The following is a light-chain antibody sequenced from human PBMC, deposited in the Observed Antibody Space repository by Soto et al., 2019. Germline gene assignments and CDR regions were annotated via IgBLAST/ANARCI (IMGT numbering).Light chain of an antibody. J-gene: IGLJ1*01. V-gene: IGLV2-18*02. Sequence: QSALTQPPSVSGSPGQSVAISCTGTSSDVGSFNRVSWYQQSPGTAPKLMIYDVNNRPSGVPERFSGSKSGNAASLTISGLQAEDESDYYCSSFTSSDTYVFGTGTKVTVL. CDR1: SSDVGSFNR. CDR2: DVN. CDR3: SSFTSSDTYV.